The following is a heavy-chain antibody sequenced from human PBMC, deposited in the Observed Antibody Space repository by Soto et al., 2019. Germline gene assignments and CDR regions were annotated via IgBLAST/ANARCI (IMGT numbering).Heavy chain of an antibody. D-gene: IGHD1-1*01. V-gene: IGHV1-24*01. Sequence: QVQLLQSGAEVKKPGASVKVSCKVSGHTLTELSMHWVRQAPGRGLEWMGGFDPEDGETIFAQKFQGRVTMTEDTXXXXXXXXXTXXRSXDTXXXXXXAGGTRWLHSPFDYWGQGTLVT. CDR1: GHTLTELS. CDR3: XAGGTRWLHSPFDY. J-gene: IGHJ4*02. CDR2: FDPEDGET.